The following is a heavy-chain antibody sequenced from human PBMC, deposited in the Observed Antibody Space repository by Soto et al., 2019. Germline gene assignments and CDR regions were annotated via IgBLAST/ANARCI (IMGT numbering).Heavy chain of an antibody. CDR1: GFTFSDSS. CDR3: ARDGATMVVLYYFDS. Sequence: QTGGSLRLSCAASGFTFSDSSMHWVRQAPGKGLEWVAVISYDGSDKYYADSVKGRFTISRDNSKNTLYLQMNSLRPEDSAVYYCARDGATMVVLYYFDSWGHGTLVTVSS. J-gene: IGHJ4*01. D-gene: IGHD5-12*01. V-gene: IGHV3-30-3*01. CDR2: ISYDGSDK.